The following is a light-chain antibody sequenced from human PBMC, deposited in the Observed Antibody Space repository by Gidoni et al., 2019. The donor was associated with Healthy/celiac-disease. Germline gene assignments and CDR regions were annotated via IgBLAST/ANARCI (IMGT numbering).Light chain of an antibody. J-gene: IGLJ2*01. Sequence: QSALTQPASVSGSPGQAITISCTGTSSDVGGYNYVSWYQQHPGKAPKLMIYYVSNRPSGVSNRFSGSKSGNTASLTISGLQAEDEADCYCSSYTSSSTVVFGGGTKLTVL. CDR1: SSDVGGYNY. V-gene: IGLV2-14*03. CDR2: YVS. CDR3: SSYTSSSTVV.